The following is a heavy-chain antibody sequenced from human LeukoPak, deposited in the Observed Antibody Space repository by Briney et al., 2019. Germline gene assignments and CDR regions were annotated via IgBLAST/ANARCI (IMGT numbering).Heavy chain of an antibody. J-gene: IGHJ4*02. D-gene: IGHD4-17*01. CDR1: GYTFTSYG. Sequence: ASVKXSCKASGYTFTSYGISWVRQAPGQGVEWMGWISAYNGNTNYAQKLQGRVTMTTDTSTSTAYMELRSLRSDDTAVYYCARFLEYGDYWDPSFDYWGQGTLVTVSS. CDR2: ISAYNGNT. CDR3: ARFLEYGDYWDPSFDY. V-gene: IGHV1-18*01.